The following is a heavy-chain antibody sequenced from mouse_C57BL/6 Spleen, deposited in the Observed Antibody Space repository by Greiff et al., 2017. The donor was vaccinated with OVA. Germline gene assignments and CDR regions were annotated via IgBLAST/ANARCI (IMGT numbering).Heavy chain of an antibody. V-gene: IGHV1-82*01. Sequence: VQVVESGPELVKPGASVKISCKASGYAFSSSWMNWVKQRPGKGLEWIGRIYPGDGDTNYNGKFKGKATLTADKSSSTAYMQLSSLTSEDSAVYFCARQLTAMDYWGQGTSVTVSS. CDR2: IYPGDGDT. D-gene: IGHD3-2*02. CDR1: GYAFSSSW. J-gene: IGHJ4*01. CDR3: ARQLTAMDY.